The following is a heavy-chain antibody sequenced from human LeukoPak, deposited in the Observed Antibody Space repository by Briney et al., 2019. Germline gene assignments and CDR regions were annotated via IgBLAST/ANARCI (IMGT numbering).Heavy chain of an antibody. Sequence: PGGSLRLSCAASGFTFSSYSMNWVRQAPGKGLEWVSSISSSSSYIYYADSVKGRFTISRDNAKNSLYLQMNSLRAEGTAVYYCAREEGIAAAGALEYWGQGILVTVSS. CDR1: GFTFSSYS. V-gene: IGHV3-21*01. CDR2: ISSSSSYI. D-gene: IGHD6-13*01. CDR3: AREEGIAAAGALEY. J-gene: IGHJ4*02.